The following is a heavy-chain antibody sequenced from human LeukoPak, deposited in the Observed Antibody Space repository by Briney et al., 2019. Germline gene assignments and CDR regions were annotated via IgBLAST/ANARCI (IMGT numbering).Heavy chain of an antibody. V-gene: IGHV3-23*01. CDR1: GFTFSNYA. CDR3: AKELWSMIRGVHDY. CDR2: ISGSGGYT. D-gene: IGHD3-10*01. Sequence: GGSLRLSCAASGFTFSNYAMSWVRQAPGKGLEWVSAISGSGGYTYYTDSVKGRFIISRDNSKNTLYLQMNSLRAEDTAVYYCAKELWSMIRGVHDYWGQGTLVTVSS. J-gene: IGHJ4*02.